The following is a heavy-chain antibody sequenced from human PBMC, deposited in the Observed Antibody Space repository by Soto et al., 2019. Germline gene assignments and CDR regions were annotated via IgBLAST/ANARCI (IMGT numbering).Heavy chain of an antibody. Sequence: PGESLKISCKASGYSFTTYWIAWVRQMPGKGLEWRGIINPGDSDIRYSPSFQGQVTISADNSISTAYLPWSSLKASDTAMYYCARHEQFYYYFYGMDVWGQGTAVTVSS. J-gene: IGHJ6*02. CDR3: ARHEQFYYYFYGMDV. CDR1: GYSFTTYW. V-gene: IGHV5-51*01. CDR2: INPGDSDI. D-gene: IGHD4-4*01.